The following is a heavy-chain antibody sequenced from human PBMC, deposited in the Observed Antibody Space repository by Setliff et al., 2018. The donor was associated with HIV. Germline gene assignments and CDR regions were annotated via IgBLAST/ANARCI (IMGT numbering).Heavy chain of an antibody. CDR3: AGLSDFLDY. CDR2: INHSGTA. Sequence: SETLSLTCAIYGGSLSSSYWTWTRQAPGKGLEWIGEINHSGTANYNPSLKSRVTMSLDRSKRQFSLKLTSLTAADTAVYYCAGLSDFLDYWGLGNLVTVSS. D-gene: IGHD2-21*01. V-gene: IGHV4-34*01. J-gene: IGHJ4*02. CDR1: GGSLSSSY.